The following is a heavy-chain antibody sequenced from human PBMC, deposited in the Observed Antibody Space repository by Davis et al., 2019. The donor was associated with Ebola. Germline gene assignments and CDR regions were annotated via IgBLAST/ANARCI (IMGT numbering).Heavy chain of an antibody. V-gene: IGHV3-74*01. Sequence: GESLKISCAASGFTFSTYWMHWVRQVPGKGLVWVSRISTDGGSTSYADSVEGRFTISRDNAKNMLYVQMNSLRTEDTAIYYCARVILFPGIGMDIWGQGTTVTVSS. CDR3: ARVILFPGIGMDI. D-gene: IGHD2-21*01. J-gene: IGHJ6*02. CDR2: ISTDGGST. CDR1: GFTFSTYW.